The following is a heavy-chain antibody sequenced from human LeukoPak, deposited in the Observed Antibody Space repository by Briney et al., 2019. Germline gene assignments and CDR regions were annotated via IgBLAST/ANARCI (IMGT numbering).Heavy chain of an antibody. CDR2: IGSDGTKK. Sequence: GRSLRLSCVASGFIFSDHPFHWVRQSPDKGLEWLALIGSDGTKKYYADSVQGRFTVSRENSNNTLFLQMNTLRADDTAVYFCARQMTSTGLFDSWGQGTLVTVSS. CDR1: GFIFSDHP. J-gene: IGHJ4*02. V-gene: IGHV3-30*04. D-gene: IGHD4-17*01. CDR3: ARQMTSTGLFDS.